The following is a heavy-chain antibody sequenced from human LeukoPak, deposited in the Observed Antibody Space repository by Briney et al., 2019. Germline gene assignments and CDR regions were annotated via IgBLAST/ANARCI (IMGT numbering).Heavy chain of an antibody. D-gene: IGHD5-24*01. Sequence: SETLSLTCAVYGGSFSNYYWSWIRQPPGKGLEWIGYIYYSGSTNYNPSLKSRVTISVDTSKNQFSLKLSSVTAADTAVYYCARSRDGYNSNAFDIWGQGTMVTVSS. CDR2: IYYSGST. J-gene: IGHJ3*02. CDR3: ARSRDGYNSNAFDI. CDR1: GGSFSNYY. V-gene: IGHV4-59*01.